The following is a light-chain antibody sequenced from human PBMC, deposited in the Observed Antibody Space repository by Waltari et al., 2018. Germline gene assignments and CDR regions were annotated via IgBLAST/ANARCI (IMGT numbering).Light chain of an antibody. Sequence: DIVMTQSPATLSVSPGERATLSCRASQSVSNNLAWYQQKPGQAPRLLIYGASTRATGIPARFSGSGSGTEFTLTISSLQSEDFAVYYCQQYKNWPPLTFGGGTKVEIK. V-gene: IGKV3-15*01. CDR1: QSVSNN. J-gene: IGKJ4*01. CDR2: GAS. CDR3: QQYKNWPPLT.